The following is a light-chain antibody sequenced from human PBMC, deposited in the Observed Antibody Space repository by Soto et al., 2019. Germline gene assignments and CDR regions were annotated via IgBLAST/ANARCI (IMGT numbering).Light chain of an antibody. CDR3: CSYAGGTLVYV. V-gene: IGLV2-23*01. J-gene: IGLJ1*01. CDR1: SSDIGGHNL. CDR2: DAN. Sequence: QSVLPQPASVSGSPGQSITISCTGTSSDIGGHNLVSWYQHHPGEAPKVIIYDANKRPSGVSTRFSGSKSGNTASLTISGLQAEDEADYYCCSYAGGTLVYVFGTGTKVTVL.